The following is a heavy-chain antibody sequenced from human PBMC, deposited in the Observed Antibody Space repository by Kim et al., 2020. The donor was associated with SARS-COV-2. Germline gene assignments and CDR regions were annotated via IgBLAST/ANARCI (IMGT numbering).Heavy chain of an antibody. V-gene: IGHV4-34*01. Sequence: SETLSLTCAVYGGSFSGYYWSWIRQPPGKGLEWIGEINHSGSTNYNPSLKSRVTISVDTSKNQFSLKLSSVTAADTAVYYCARGRAKKTGTHYYYYYMDVWGKGTTVTVSS. CDR2: INHSGST. J-gene: IGHJ6*03. D-gene: IGHD1-1*01. CDR3: ARGRAKKTGTHYYYYYMDV. CDR1: GGSFSGYY.